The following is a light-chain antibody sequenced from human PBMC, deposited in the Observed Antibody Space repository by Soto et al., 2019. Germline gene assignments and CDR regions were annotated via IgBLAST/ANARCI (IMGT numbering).Light chain of an antibody. CDR1: QSVSSTY. CDR3: QQYTTSPEST. Sequence: EIVLTQSPGTVSLSPGERATLSCRASQSVSSTYSAWYQQKPGQAPRLLIYAASSRATGIPDRFSGSGSGTEFTLTISRLEPEDFAVYDCQQYTTSPESTFGQGTKVEIK. CDR2: AAS. J-gene: IGKJ1*01. V-gene: IGKV3-20*01.